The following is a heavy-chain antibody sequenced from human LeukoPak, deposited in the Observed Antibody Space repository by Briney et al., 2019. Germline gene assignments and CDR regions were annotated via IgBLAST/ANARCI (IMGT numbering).Heavy chain of an antibody. V-gene: IGHV4-59*01. Sequence: SETLSLTCSVSGGSISSYYWSWIRQPPGKGLEWIAYFYNSGSTNYNPSLKSRVTISLDTSKNQFSLKLSSVTAADTAVYYCARDGGRVREPPGDAFDIWGQGTMVTVSS. J-gene: IGHJ3*02. CDR1: GGSISSYY. CDR3: ARDGGRVREPPGDAFDI. CDR2: FYNSGST. D-gene: IGHD3-10*01.